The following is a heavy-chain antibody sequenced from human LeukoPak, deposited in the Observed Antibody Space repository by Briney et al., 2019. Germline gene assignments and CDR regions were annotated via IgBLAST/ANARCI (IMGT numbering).Heavy chain of an antibody. V-gene: IGHV3-48*04. J-gene: IGHJ4*02. D-gene: IGHD6-13*01. CDR3: ARALPSSYYYFDY. Sequence: GGSLRLSCAASGFTFTTYSMTWVRQAPGKGLEWVAYISGDSSIINYADSVKGRFTISRDNAKNSLYLQMNSLRAEDTAVYYCARALPSSYYYFDYWGQGTLVTVSS. CDR2: ISGDSSII. CDR1: GFTFTTYS.